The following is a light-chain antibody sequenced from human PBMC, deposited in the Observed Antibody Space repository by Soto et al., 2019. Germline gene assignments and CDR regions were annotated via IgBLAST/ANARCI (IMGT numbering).Light chain of an antibody. Sequence: EIVMTQSPATLSVSPGERATLSCRASQNVSSNLAWYQQIPGQAPRLLISGASTRATGIPGRFSGSGSGTEFTLSSISLQSEDFAAYYCQQYDKGPYTFGQGTRLDI. CDR1: QNVSSN. CDR3: QQYDKGPYT. V-gene: IGKV3-15*01. J-gene: IGKJ2*01. CDR2: GAS.